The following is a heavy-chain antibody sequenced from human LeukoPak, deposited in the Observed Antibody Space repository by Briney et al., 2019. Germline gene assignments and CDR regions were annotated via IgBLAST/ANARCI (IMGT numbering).Heavy chain of an antibody. J-gene: IGHJ4*02. Sequence: SQTLSLTCAVSGGSISSGGYSWSWIRQPPGKGLEWIGDIYDSGSTYYNPSLKSRVTISVDRSKNQFSLNLSSVTAADTAVYYCARESIGDCYFDYWGQGNLVTASS. V-gene: IGHV4-30-2*01. CDR3: ARESIGDCYFDY. CDR2: IYDSGST. CDR1: GGSISSGGYS. D-gene: IGHD3-10*01.